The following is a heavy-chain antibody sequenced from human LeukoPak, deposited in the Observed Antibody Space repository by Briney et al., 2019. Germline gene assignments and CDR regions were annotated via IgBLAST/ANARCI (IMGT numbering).Heavy chain of an antibody. CDR2: ISSSSSYI. J-gene: IGHJ5*02. Sequence: RPGGSLRLSCAASGFTFSSYSMNWVRQAPGKGLEWVSSISSSSSYIYYADSVKGRFTISRDNAKNSLYLQMNSLRAEDTAVYYCARDRYEIRKWGEYNWFDPWGQGTLVTVSS. D-gene: IGHD1-26*01. V-gene: IGHV3-21*01. CDR1: GFTFSSYS. CDR3: ARDRYEIRKWGEYNWFDP.